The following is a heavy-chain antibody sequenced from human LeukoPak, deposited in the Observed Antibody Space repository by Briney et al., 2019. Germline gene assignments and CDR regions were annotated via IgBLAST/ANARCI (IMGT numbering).Heavy chain of an antibody. D-gene: IGHD2-21*02. V-gene: IGHV3-74*03. J-gene: IGHJ1*01. CDR3: AITVDCRATTDCYSYFHH. CDR2: VSSDGTYT. CDR1: GFTFSSYW. Sequence: GGSLRLSCAASGFTFSSYWMHWVRQAPGKGLVWVSRVSSDGTYTEYADSVKGRFTISRDNAKDTLYLQVNSLRAEDTAVYYCAITVDCRATTDCYSYFHHWGQGTLVTVSS.